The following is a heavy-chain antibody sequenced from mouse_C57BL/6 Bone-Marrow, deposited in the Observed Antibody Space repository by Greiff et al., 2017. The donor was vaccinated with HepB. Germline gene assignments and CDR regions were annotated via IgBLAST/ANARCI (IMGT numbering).Heavy chain of an antibody. J-gene: IGHJ3*01. V-gene: IGHV1-55*01. CDR2: IYPGSGST. CDR3: ARLGGYRAWFAY. Sequence: VQLQQPGAELVKPGASVKMSCKASGYTFTSYWITWVKQRPGQGLEWIGDIYPGSGSTNYNEKFKSKATLTVDTSSSTAYMQLSSLTSEDSAVYYCARLGGYRAWFAYWGQGTLVTVSA. D-gene: IGHD2-2*01. CDR1: GYTFTSYW.